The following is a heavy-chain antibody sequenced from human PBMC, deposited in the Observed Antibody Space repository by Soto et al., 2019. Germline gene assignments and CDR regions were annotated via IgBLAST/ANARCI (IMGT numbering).Heavy chain of an antibody. CDR1: GFSVSSNY. CDR3: ARDATGTTWFDP. CDR2: IYSGGST. J-gene: IGHJ5*02. D-gene: IGHD1-1*01. V-gene: IGHV3-66*01. Sequence: GGSLRLSCAASGFSVSSNYMSWFRQAPGKGLEWVSVIYSGGSTYYADSVKGRFTISRDNSKNTLYLQMNSLRAEDTAVYYCARDATGTTWFDPCGQGTLVTVSS.